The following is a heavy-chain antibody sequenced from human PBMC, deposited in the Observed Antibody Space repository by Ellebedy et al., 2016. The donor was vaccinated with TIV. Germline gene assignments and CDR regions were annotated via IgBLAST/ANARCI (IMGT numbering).Heavy chain of an antibody. CDR3: ASPTYDSSGYYRLPFDY. J-gene: IGHJ4*02. V-gene: IGHV1-69*13. CDR2: IIPIFGTA. Sequence: ASVKVSCKASGGTFSSYAISWVRQAPGQGLEWMGGIIPIFGTANYAQKFQGRVTITADESTSTAYMELSSLRSEDTAVYYCASPTYDSSGYYRLPFDYWGQGTLVTVSS. CDR1: GGTFSSYA. D-gene: IGHD3-22*01.